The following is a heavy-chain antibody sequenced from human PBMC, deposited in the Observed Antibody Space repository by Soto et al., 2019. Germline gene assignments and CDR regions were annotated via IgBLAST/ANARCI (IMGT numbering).Heavy chain of an antibody. CDR2: IDRSSATI. V-gene: IGHV3-48*01. J-gene: IGHJ6*02. CDR3: ARDNWRHNYYYYYGMDV. CDR1: GFTFDIYT. D-gene: IGHD1-20*01. Sequence: PGGSLRLSCAASGFTFDIYTMSWVRQAPGKGLEWVAFIDRSSATIYYADSVKSRMTINPDTSKNQFSLQLNSVTPEDTAVYYCARDNWRHNYYYYYGMDVWGQGTTVTVSS.